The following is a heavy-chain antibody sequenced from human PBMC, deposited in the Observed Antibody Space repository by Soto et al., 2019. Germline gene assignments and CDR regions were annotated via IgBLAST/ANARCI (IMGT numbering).Heavy chain of an antibody. J-gene: IGHJ6*02. CDR3: ARYLRIVRGFNYYYGMDV. V-gene: IGHV1-46*01. Sequence: ASVKVSCKASGYTFTSYYMHWARQAPGQGLEWMGIINPSGGSTSYAQKFQGRVTMTRDTSTSTVYMELSSLRSEDTAVYYCARYLRIVRGFNYYYGMDVWGQGTKVTVS. CDR1: GYTFTSYY. CDR2: INPSGGST. D-gene: IGHD3-22*01.